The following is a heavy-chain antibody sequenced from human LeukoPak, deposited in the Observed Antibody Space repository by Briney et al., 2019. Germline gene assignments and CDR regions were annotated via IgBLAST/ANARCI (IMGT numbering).Heavy chain of an antibody. CDR3: AKGAPIVVVPDASVPYNCFDP. CDR1: GFTFSSYA. Sequence: GALRLSCAASGFTFSSYAMSWVRQAPGKGLEWVSAISGSGGSTYYADSVKGRFTISRDNSKNTLYLQMNSLRAEDTAVYYCAKGAPIVVVPDASVPYNCFDPWGQGTLVTVSS. D-gene: IGHD2-2*01. CDR2: ISGSGGST. V-gene: IGHV3-23*01. J-gene: IGHJ5*02.